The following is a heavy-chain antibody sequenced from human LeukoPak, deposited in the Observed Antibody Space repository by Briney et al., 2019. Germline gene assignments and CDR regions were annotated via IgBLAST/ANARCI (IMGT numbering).Heavy chain of an antibody. D-gene: IGHD3-10*01. CDR3: AKAVGSGVITH. Sequence: PSETLSLTCAVYGGSFSGYYWSWIRQPAGKGLEWIGRIYTSGSTNYNPSLKSRVTISVDTSKNQFSLKLSSVTAADTAVYYCAKAVGSGVITHWGQGTLVTVSS. J-gene: IGHJ4*02. CDR2: IYTSGST. CDR1: GGSFSGYY. V-gene: IGHV4-59*10.